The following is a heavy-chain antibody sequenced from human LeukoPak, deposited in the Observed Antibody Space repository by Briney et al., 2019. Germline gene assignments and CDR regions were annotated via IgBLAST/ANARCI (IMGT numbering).Heavy chain of an antibody. CDR3: TSRSRMIVFSY. V-gene: IGHV3-73*01. J-gene: IGHJ4*02. CDR2: IRSKANSYAT. Sequence: GGSLRLSCAGSGFTFSGCDMHWVRQASGKGLEWVGRIRSKANSYATAYAASVKGRFTISRDDSKNTAYLQMNSLKTEDTAVYYCTSRSRMIVFSYWGQGTLVTVSS. D-gene: IGHD3-22*01. CDR1: GFTFSGCD.